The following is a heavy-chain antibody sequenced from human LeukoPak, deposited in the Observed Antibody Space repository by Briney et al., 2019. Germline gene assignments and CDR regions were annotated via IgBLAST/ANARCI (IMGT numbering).Heavy chain of an antibody. CDR2: INSDGSST. D-gene: IGHD3-22*01. V-gene: IGHV3-74*01. J-gene: IGHJ5*02. CDR1: GFTFSSYW. Sequence: QPGGSLTLSCAASGFTFSSYWMHWVRQAPGKGLVWVSRINSDGSSTIYAVSVKARFTISRDNAKNTLSLQMNSLRPEHTPVYFCARVIDHYDLLFDRWGEATLVAVCS. CDR3: ARVIDHYDLLFDR.